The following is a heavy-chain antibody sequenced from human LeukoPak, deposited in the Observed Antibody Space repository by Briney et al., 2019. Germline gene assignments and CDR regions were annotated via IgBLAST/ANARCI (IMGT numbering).Heavy chain of an antibody. V-gene: IGHV1-2*06. CDR2: INPNSGGT. J-gene: IGHJ3*02. D-gene: IGHD6-13*01. Sequence: GASVKVSCKASGYTFTRYYMHWVRPAPGQGLEWMGRINPNSGGTSYAQKFQGRVTMTRDTSISTAYMELSRLRSDDTAVYYCATGYRLLDAFDIWGQGTMVTVSS. CDR3: ATGYRLLDAFDI. CDR1: GYTFTRYY.